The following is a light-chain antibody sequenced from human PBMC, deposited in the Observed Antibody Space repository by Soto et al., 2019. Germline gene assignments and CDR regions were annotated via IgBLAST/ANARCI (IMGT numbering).Light chain of an antibody. J-gene: IGKJ4*01. CDR2: GAS. CDR3: HLYGRTPPST. V-gene: IGKV3-20*01. Sequence: EIVLTQSPGTLSLSPGERATLSCRASQSVWNNYLAWYQQKPGQAPRIVIYGASWRATGIPDRFSGSGSGTDFTLTISRLEPEDFAVYICHLYGRTPPSTFGAGTKVEIK. CDR1: QSVWNNY.